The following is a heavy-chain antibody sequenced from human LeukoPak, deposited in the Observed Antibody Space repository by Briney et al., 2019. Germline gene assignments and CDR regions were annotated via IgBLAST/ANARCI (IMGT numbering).Heavy chain of an antibody. CDR2: ISGSSDAI. CDR1: GFTFSTYS. CDR3: AKGITYYDFWSGYAFDY. V-gene: IGHV3-48*02. Sequence: GGSLRLSCAASGFTFSTYSMSWVRQAPGKGLEWVSYISGSSDAIYYADSVKGRFTISRDNAKNSLYLQMNSLRDEDTAVYYCAKGITYYDFWSGYAFDYWGQGTLVTVSS. J-gene: IGHJ4*02. D-gene: IGHD3-3*01.